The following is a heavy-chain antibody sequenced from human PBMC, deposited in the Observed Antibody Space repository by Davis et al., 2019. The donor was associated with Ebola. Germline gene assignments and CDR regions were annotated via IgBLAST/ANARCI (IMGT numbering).Heavy chain of an antibody. D-gene: IGHD6-13*01. CDR3: ARDAGYSSSWFET. V-gene: IGHV4-31*03. J-gene: IGHJ5*02. CDR2: IHYSGST. Sequence: SETLSLTCTVSGGSISSRGYYWSWIRQHPGKGLEWMGYIHYSGSTYYNPSLRSRVTISVDTSKNQFSLRLSSVTAADTAVYFCARDAGYSSSWFETWGQGTRVTVSS. CDR1: GGSISSRGYY.